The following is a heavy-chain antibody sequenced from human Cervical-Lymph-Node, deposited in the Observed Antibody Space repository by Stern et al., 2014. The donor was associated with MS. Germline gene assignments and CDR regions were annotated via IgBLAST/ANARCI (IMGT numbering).Heavy chain of an antibody. Sequence: QVQLVESGAEVKQPGASVKVSCKASGYTFISYYMHWVRQGPGHWLEWLGIINPSGGSTSYAQKFQGRVTMTRDTSTSTVYMELRSLRSDDTAVYYCAREVAGHRLGMMDVWGQGTTVTVSS. D-gene: IGHD6-19*01. CDR3: AREVAGHRLGMMDV. CDR1: GYTFISYY. V-gene: IGHV1-46*01. J-gene: IGHJ6*02. CDR2: INPSGGST.